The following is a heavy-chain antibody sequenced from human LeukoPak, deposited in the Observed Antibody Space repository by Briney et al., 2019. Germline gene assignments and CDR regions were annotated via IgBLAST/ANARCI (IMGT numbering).Heavy chain of an antibody. V-gene: IGHV3-7*03. CDR3: ARVGNYYDSSGYYLSFDY. Sequence: GGSLRLSCAASGFTFSSYWMSWVRQAPGKGLEWVANIKQDGSEKYNVDSVKGRFTISRDNAKNSLYLQMNSLRAEDTAVYYCARVGNYYDSSGYYLSFDYWGQGTLVTVSS. CDR1: GFTFSSYW. CDR2: IKQDGSEK. J-gene: IGHJ4*02. D-gene: IGHD3-22*01.